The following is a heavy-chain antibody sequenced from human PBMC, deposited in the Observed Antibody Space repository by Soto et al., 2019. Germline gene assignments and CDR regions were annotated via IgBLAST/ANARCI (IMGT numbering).Heavy chain of an antibody. V-gene: IGHV3-9*01. Sequence: GGSLRLSCAASGFTFDDYAMHWVRQAPGKGLEWVSGISWNSGSIGYADSVKGRFTISRDNAKNSLYLQMNSLRAEDTALYYCARDGTMVRGAFSGSYYYYYMDVWGKGTTVTVSS. CDR3: ARDGTMVRGAFSGSYYYYYMDV. CDR1: GFTFDDYA. J-gene: IGHJ6*03. D-gene: IGHD3-10*01. CDR2: ISWNSGSI.